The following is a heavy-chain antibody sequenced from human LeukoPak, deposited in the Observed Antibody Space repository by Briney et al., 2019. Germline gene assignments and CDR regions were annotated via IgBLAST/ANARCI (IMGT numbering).Heavy chain of an antibody. CDR1: GFTVSSDY. J-gene: IGHJ3*02. CDR3: ARDTYDILTGYYKWAFDI. Sequence: GGSLRLSCAASGFTVSSDYMSWVRQAPGEGLEWVSVIYSGGSTYYADSVKGRFTISRDNSKNTLFLQMNSLRAEDTAVYYCARDTYDILTGYYKWAFDIWGQGTMVTVSS. CDR2: IYSGGST. D-gene: IGHD3-9*01. V-gene: IGHV3-66*01.